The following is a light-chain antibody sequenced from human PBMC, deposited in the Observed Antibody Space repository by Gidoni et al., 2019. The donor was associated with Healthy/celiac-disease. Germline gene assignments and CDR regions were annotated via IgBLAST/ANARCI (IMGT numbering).Light chain of an antibody. CDR1: NSGSKS. J-gene: IGLJ1*01. V-gene: IGLV3-21*03. Sequence: SYVLTQPPSVSVAPGKTARITRGGNNSGSKSVHWYQQKPGQAPVLVVYDDSDRPSGIPERFSGSNSGNTATLTISRVEAGDEADYYCQVWDSSSDHYVFGTGTKVTVL. CDR2: DDS. CDR3: QVWDSSSDHYV.